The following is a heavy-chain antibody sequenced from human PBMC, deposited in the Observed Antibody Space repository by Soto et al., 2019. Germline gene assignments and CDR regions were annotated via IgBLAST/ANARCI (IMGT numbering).Heavy chain of an antibody. J-gene: IGHJ5*02. CDR3: ARLVVVASSNWFDP. CDR1: GFSLSNARMG. V-gene: IGHV2-26*01. D-gene: IGHD2-15*01. Sequence: GSGPTLVNPTETLTLTCTVSGFSLSNARMGVSWIRQPPGKALEWLAHIFSNDEKSYSTSLKSRLTISKDTSKSQVVLTMTNMDPVDTATYYCARLVVVASSNWFDPWGQGTLVTGLL. CDR2: IFSNDEK.